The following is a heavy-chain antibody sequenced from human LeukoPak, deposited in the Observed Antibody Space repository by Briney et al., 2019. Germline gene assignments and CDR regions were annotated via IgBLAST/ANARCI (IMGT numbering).Heavy chain of an antibody. CDR2: INPNSGGA. Sequence: ASVTVSCKASGYTFTSIDINWVRQAPGQGLEWMGWINPNSGGANYAQNFQGRVTMTRDTSISTAYMELSRLRSGDTAVYYCATTIFGVKYGFDIWGQGTIVTVSS. V-gene: IGHV1-2*02. CDR1: GYTFTSID. D-gene: IGHD3-3*01. CDR3: ATTIFGVKYGFDI. J-gene: IGHJ3*02.